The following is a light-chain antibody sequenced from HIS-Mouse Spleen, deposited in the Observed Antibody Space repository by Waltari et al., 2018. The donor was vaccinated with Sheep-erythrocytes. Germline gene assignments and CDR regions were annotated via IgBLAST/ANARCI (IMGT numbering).Light chain of an antibody. CDR2: EGR. CDR1: SSDVGSYNL. V-gene: IGLV2-23*01. J-gene: IGLJ3*02. Sequence: QSALTQPASVSGSPGQSITISCTGTSSDVGSYNLVSWYQQHPGKAPNLMIYEGRKRPSGVSNRVSGSKSGNTASLTISGLQAEDEADYYCCSYAGSSTWVFGGGTKLTVL. CDR3: CSYAGSSTWV.